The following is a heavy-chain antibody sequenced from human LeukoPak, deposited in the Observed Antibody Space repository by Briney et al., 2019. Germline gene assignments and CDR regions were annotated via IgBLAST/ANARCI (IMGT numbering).Heavy chain of an antibody. CDR2: ISGSGGST. V-gene: IGHV3-23*01. CDR1: GFTFSSYA. CDR3: AKRFLGYYDSSGYVTDAFDI. J-gene: IGHJ3*02. Sequence: PGGSLRLSCAASGFTFSSYAMSWVRQAPGKGLEWVSAISGSGGSTYYADSVKGRFTISRDNSKNTLYLQMNSLRAEDTAVYYCAKRFLGYYDSSGYVTDAFDIWGQGTMVTVPS. D-gene: IGHD3-22*01.